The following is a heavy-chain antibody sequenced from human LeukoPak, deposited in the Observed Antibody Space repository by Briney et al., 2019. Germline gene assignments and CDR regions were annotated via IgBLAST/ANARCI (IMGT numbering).Heavy chain of an antibody. Sequence: GGSLRLSCAASGFTFSSYEMNWVRQAPGKGLEWVSYISSSGSTIYYADSVKGRFTISRDNSKNTLYLQMNSLRAEDTAVYYCAKDDYVSGDYYYMDVWGKGTTVTVSS. CDR1: GFTFSSYE. CDR2: ISSSGSTI. D-gene: IGHD4-17*01. J-gene: IGHJ6*03. CDR3: AKDDYVSGDYYYMDV. V-gene: IGHV3-48*03.